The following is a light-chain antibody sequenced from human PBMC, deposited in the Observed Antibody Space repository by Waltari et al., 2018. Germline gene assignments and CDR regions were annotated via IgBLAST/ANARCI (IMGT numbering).Light chain of an antibody. CDR2: DAS. CDR3: QQRDNWPWT. V-gene: IGKV3-11*01. CDR1: QSVSSF. Sequence: DIVLTQSPATVSLAPGERATLSCRTRQSVSSFVAWYHQKPGQPPRLLIADASNRASGISDRITASGSGLDFTLTISSLEPEDVGVYYCQQRDNWPWTFGQGTKVEIK. J-gene: IGKJ1*01.